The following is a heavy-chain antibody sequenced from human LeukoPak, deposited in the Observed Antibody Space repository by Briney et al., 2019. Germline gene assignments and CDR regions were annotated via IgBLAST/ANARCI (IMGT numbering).Heavy chain of an antibody. J-gene: IGHJ3*02. V-gene: IGHV4-4*02. D-gene: IGHD5/OR15-5a*01. CDR3: ARHSIYRSAFDI. Sequence: SETLSLTCAVSGGSISSSNWWSWVRQPPGKGLEWIGEIYHSGSTNYNPSLKSRVTISVDTSKNQFSLKLSSVTAADTAVYYCARHSIYRSAFDIWGQGTMVTVSS. CDR2: IYHSGST. CDR1: GGSISSSNW.